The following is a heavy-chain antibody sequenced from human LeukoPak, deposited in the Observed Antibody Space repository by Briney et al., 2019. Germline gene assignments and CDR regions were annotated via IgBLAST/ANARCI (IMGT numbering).Heavy chain of an antibody. CDR1: GFTFSSYA. J-gene: IGHJ3*02. CDR2: ISYDGSKK. D-gene: IGHD3-22*01. V-gene: IGHV3-30-3*01. Sequence: GGSLRLSCAASGFTFSSYAMHWVRQAPGKGLEWVAVISYDGSKKYYADSVKGRFTISRDNSKNTLYLQMNSLRAEDTAVYYCARDPSWYYYDSSGYRQRVAFDIWGQGTMVTVSS. CDR3: ARDPSWYYYDSSGYRQRVAFDI.